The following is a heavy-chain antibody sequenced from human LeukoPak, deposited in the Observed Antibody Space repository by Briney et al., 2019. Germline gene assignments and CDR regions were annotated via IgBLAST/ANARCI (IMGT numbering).Heavy chain of an antibody. CDR2: MNPNSGNT. D-gene: IGHD6-13*01. CDR3: ARSSSWLNWFDP. J-gene: IGHJ5*02. Sequence: ASVKVSCKASGYTFTSNDINWVRQATGQGLEWMGWMNPNSGNTGYAQRFQGRVTFTRDTSKSTAYMELSSLRSEDTAVYYCARSSSWLNWFDPWGQGTLVTVSS. CDR1: GYTFTSND. V-gene: IGHV1-8*03.